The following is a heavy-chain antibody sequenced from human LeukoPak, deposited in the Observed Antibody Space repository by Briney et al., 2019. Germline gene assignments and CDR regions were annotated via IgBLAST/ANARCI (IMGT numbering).Heavy chain of an antibody. CDR1: GFTFSGYS. J-gene: IGHJ4*02. CDR3: AGPNGY. Sequence: PGGSLRLSCAASGFTFSGYSMNWVRQAPGKGLEWVAVIWYDGSNKYYADSVKGRFTISRDNSKNTLYLQMNSLRAEDTAVYYCAGPNGYWGQGTLVTVSS. CDR2: IWYDGSNK. V-gene: IGHV3-33*08.